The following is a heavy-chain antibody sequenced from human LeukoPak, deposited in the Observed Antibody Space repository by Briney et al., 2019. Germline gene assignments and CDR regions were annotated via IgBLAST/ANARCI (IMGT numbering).Heavy chain of an antibody. Sequence: GGSLRLSCAASGFTFSRYSMIWVRQAPGKGLQWVSYISSSSSTIYYADSVKGRFTISRDNAKNSLFLQMSGLRVEDTAVYFCARGSFHYYPYFWGQGTLVTVSS. CDR2: ISSSSSTI. D-gene: IGHD3-10*01. CDR3: ARGSFHYYPYF. J-gene: IGHJ4*02. CDR1: GFTFSRYS. V-gene: IGHV3-48*01.